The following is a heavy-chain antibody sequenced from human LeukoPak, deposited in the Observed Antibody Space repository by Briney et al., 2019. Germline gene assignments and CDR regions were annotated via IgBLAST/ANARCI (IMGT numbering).Heavy chain of an antibody. D-gene: IGHD6-19*01. CDR2: INHSGST. CDR3: ARRGWLVSPLTAVRGNPFDY. Sequence: PSETLSLTCTVSGGSISSSSYYWGWIRQPPGKGLEWIGEINHSGSTNYNPSLKSRVTISVDTSKNQFSLKLSSVTAADTAVYYCARRGWLVSPLTAVRGNPFDYWGQGTLVTVSS. CDR1: GGSISSSSYY. J-gene: IGHJ4*02. V-gene: IGHV4-39*07.